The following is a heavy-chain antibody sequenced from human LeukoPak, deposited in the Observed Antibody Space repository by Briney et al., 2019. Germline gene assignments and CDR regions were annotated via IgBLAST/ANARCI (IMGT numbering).Heavy chain of an antibody. Sequence: PGGSLRLSCAASGFTFSSYGMHWVRQAPGKGLEWVAVIWYDGSNKYYADSVKGRFTISRDNSKNTLYLQMNSLRAEDTAVYYCAKDLAYSSGWYDAFDIWGQETMVTVSS. CDR3: AKDLAYSSGWYDAFDI. CDR1: GFTFSSYG. V-gene: IGHV3-33*06. CDR2: IWYDGSNK. J-gene: IGHJ3*02. D-gene: IGHD6-19*01.